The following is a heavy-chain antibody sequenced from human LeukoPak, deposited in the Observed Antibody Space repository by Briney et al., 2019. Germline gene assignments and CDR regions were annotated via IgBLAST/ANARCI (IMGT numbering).Heavy chain of an antibody. CDR3: AKDISIAGYYFYSMDV. V-gene: IGHV3-74*01. CDR1: GFMFTDYW. CDR2: IRGDGRAT. Sequence: GGSLRLSCAASGFMFTDYWMHWVRQAPGKELVWVARIRGDGRATTYADSVKGRFTISRDNSANSLYLQMNSLRAEDAALYYCAKDISIAGYYFYSMDVWGQGTTVTVSS. J-gene: IGHJ6*02. D-gene: IGHD6-13*01.